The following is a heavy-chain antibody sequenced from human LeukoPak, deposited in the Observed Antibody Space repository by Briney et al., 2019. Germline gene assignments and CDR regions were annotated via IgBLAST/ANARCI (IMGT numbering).Heavy chain of an antibody. CDR2: IYHSGST. J-gene: IGHJ6*02. D-gene: IGHD3-10*01. CDR1: GDSISSSNW. CDR3: ARDQLLWFGELGYYYGMDV. Sequence: SETLSLTCAVSGDSISSSNWWSWVRQPPGKGLEWIGEIYHSGSTNYNPSLKSRVTISVDKSKNQFSLKLSSVTAADTAVYYCARDQLLWFGELGYYYGMDVWGQGTTVTVSS. V-gene: IGHV4-4*02.